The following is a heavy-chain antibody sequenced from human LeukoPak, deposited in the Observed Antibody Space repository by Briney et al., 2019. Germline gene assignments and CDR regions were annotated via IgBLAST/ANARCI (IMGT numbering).Heavy chain of an antibody. D-gene: IGHD3-22*01. CDR3: ARDLRYDSSGFEL. CDR1: GFTFSSYA. V-gene: IGHV3-30-3*01. Sequence: GRSLRLSCAASGFTFSSYAMHWVRQAPGKGLEWVAVISYDGSNKYYADSVKGRFTISRDNSKNTLYLQMNSLRAEGTAVYYCARDLRYDSSGFELWGQGTLVTVSS. J-gene: IGHJ4*02. CDR2: ISYDGSNK.